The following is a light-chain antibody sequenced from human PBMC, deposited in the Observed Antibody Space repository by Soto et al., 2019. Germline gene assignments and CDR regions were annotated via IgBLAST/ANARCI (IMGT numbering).Light chain of an antibody. V-gene: IGKV3-20*01. CDR3: QQYGSSPRT. J-gene: IGKJ1*01. Sequence: ELVLTQSPGTLSLSPGERATLSCRASQSVSSSYLAWYQQKPGQAPRLLIYGASSRAPGIPDRFSGSGSGTDFTLTISRLEPEDFAVYYCQQYGSSPRTFGQGTKVEIK. CDR1: QSVSSSY. CDR2: GAS.